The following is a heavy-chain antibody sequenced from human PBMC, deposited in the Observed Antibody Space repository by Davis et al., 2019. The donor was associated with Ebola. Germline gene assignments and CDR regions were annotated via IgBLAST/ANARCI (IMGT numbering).Heavy chain of an antibody. J-gene: IGHJ6*02. CDR1: GFTFSDYY. V-gene: IGHV3-11*01. D-gene: IGHD2-2*01. CDR2: ISSSGSTI. Sequence: PGGSLRLSCAASGFTFSDYYMSWIRQAPGKGLEWVSYISSSGSTIYYADSVKGRFTISRDNAKNSLYLQMNSLRAEDTAVYYCARGTLGYCSSTSCYEGYYYGMDVWGQGTTVTVSS. CDR3: ARGTLGYCSSTSCYEGYYYGMDV.